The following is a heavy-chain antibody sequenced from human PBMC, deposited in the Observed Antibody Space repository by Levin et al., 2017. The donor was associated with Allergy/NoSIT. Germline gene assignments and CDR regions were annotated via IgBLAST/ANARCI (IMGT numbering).Heavy chain of an antibody. V-gene: IGHV3-30*18. Sequence: GGSLRLSCAASGFTFSSYGMHWVRQAPGKGLEWVAVISYDGSNKYYADSVKGRFTISRDNSKNTLYLQMNSLRAEDTAVYYCAKDLLSRASGGWLTPVREWDYYYYGMDVWGQGTTVTVSS. CDR2: ISYDGSNK. J-gene: IGHJ6*02. CDR3: AKDLLSRASGGWLTPVREWDYYYYGMDV. CDR1: GFTFSSYG. D-gene: IGHD5-24*01.